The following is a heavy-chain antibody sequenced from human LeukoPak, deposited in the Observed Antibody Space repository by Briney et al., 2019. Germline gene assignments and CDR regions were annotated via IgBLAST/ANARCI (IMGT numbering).Heavy chain of an antibody. CDR1: GFTFSSYN. CDR2: ISGSSSYI. D-gene: IGHD5-12*01. Sequence: GGSLRLSCAASGFTFSSYNMNWVRQAPGKGLEWVSSISGSSSYIYYADSVKGRFTISRGNAKNSLYLQMNSLRAEDTAVYFCARDNSGYDSPYYYYYYMDVWGKGTTVTVSS. V-gene: IGHV3-21*01. J-gene: IGHJ6*03. CDR3: ARDNSGYDSPYYYYYYMDV.